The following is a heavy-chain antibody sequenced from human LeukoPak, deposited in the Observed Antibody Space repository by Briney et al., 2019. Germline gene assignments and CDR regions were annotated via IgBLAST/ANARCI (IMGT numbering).Heavy chain of an antibody. Sequence: SQTLSLTCVISGDSISSNSATWNWIRQSPSRGLEWLGRTYYRSKWYNDYAVSVKSRITINPDTSKNQFSLQLNSVTPEDTAVYYCARASTTVTSGYYYYYYMDVWGKGTTVTVSS. D-gene: IGHD4-17*01. V-gene: IGHV6-1*01. CDR3: ARASTTVTSGYYYYYYMDV. CDR1: GDSISSNSAT. J-gene: IGHJ6*03. CDR2: TYYRSKWYN.